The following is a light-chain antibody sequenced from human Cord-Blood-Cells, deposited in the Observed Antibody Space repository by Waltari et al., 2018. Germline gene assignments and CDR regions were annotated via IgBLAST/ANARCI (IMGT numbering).Light chain of an antibody. CDR1: SSDVGGYNY. CDR2: DVS. V-gene: IGLV2-14*01. CDR3: NSYTSSSTLV. Sequence: QSALTQSASVSGSPGQSITISCTGTSSDVGGYNYVSCYQQHPGKAPKLMIYDVSKRPSGVSNRFSGSKSGNTASLTISGLQAEDEADYYCNSYTSSSTLVFGGGTKLTVL. J-gene: IGLJ2*01.